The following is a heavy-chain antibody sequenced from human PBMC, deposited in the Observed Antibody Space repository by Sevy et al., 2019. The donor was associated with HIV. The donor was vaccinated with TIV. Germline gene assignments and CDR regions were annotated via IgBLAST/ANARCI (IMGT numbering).Heavy chain of an antibody. D-gene: IGHD3-22*01. V-gene: IGHV3-30-3*01. CDR2: ISYDGSNK. Sequence: GGSLRLSCAASGFTFSSYAMHWVRQAPGKGLEWVAVISYDGSNKYYADSVKGRFTISRDNSKNTLYLQMNSLRAEDTAVYYCARGTDYDSSGYLDYLGQGTLVTVSS. CDR3: ARGTDYDSSGYLDY. CDR1: GFTFSSYA. J-gene: IGHJ4*02.